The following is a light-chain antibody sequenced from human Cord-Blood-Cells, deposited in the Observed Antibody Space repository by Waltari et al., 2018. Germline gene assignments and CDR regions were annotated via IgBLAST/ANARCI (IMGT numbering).Light chain of an antibody. CDR2: AAS. J-gene: IGKJ4*01. Sequence: DIQMTQSPSSLSASVGERVTITCRASQSISSYLNWYQQKPGKAPKLLIYAASSLQSGVPSRFSGSGSGTDFTLTISSLQPEDFATYYCKQSYSTPLTFGGGTKVEIK. CDR3: KQSYSTPLT. V-gene: IGKV1-39*01. CDR1: QSISSY.